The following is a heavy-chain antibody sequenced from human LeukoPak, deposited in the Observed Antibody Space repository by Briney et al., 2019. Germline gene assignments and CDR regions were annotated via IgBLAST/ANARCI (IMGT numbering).Heavy chain of an antibody. CDR3: ARMVRGVMGQFDP. D-gene: IGHD3-10*01. CDR2: IIPIFGTA. V-gene: IGHV1-69*06. J-gene: IGHJ5*02. Sequence: SVTVSCKASGGTFSSYAISWVRQAPGQGLEWMGRIIPIFGTANYAQKFQGRVTITADKSTSTAYMELSSLRSEDTAVYYCARMVRGVMGQFDPWGQGTLVTVSS. CDR1: GGTFSSYA.